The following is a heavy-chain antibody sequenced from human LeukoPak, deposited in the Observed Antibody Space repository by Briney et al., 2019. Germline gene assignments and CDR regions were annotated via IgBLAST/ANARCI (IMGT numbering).Heavy chain of an antibody. J-gene: IGHJ1*01. Sequence: ASVKVSCKASGYTFTTYYMHWVRQAPGRGLEWMGVIHPSAGSTNYAQKFQGRVTITADESTSTAYMELSSLRSEDTAVYYCARWYSGSYYGYFQHWGQGTLVTVSS. CDR2: IHPSAGST. CDR1: GYTFTTYY. D-gene: IGHD1-26*01. V-gene: IGHV1-46*01. CDR3: ARWYSGSYYGYFQH.